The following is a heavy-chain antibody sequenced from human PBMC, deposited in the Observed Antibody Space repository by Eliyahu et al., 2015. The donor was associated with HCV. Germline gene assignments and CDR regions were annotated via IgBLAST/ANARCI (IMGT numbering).Heavy chain of an antibody. CDR3: AKAKNWGAPSDY. CDR2: ISGSDGST. D-gene: IGHD7-27*01. J-gene: IGHJ4*02. CDR1: XFTFXSYA. Sequence: EVQLLESGGGLVQPGGSXRLSCXASXFTFXSYAMXWVRQAPGEGPEWVSGISGSDGSTYYADSVKGRFTISRDNSKNTLYLQMNSLRAEDTAVYYCAKAKNWGAPSDYWGQGTLVIVSS. V-gene: IGHV3-23*01.